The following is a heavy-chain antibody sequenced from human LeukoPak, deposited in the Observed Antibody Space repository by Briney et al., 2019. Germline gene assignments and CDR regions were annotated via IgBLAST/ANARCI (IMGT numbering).Heavy chain of an antibody. CDR2: ISAYNGNT. CDR3: ALSWSWKNWFDP. D-gene: IGHD1-1*01. V-gene: IGHV1-18*01. CDR1: GCTFTSYG. J-gene: IGHJ5*02. Sequence: ASVKVSCKASGCTFTSYGISWVRQAPGQGLEWMGRISAYNGNTNYAQKLQGRVTMTTDTSTSAAYMELRSLRSDDTAVYYCALSWSWKNWFDPWGQGTLVTVSS.